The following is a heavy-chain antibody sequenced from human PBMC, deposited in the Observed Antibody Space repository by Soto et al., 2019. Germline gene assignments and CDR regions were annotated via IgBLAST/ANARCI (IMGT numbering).Heavy chain of an antibody. D-gene: IGHD2-15*01. CDR1: GGSITNSGYY. J-gene: IGHJ6*02. Sequence: SETLSLTCNVSGGSITNSGYYWGWIRQPPGKGLEWIGSIYYSGSTYYSPPLKSRVTLSVDTSKNQFSVRLNSVTASDTAVYYCAPLSVSLSGPYGIHVWGQGTTVTVSS. CDR2: IYYSGST. CDR3: APLSVSLSGPYGIHV. V-gene: IGHV4-39*01.